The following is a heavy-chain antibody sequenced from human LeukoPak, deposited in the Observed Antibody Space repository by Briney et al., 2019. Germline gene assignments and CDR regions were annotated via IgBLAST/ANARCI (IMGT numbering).Heavy chain of an antibody. V-gene: IGHV3-30-3*01. J-gene: IGHJ4*02. CDR3: ARGDGSGSWRIDY. Sequence: PGGSLRLSCAASGFIFNNYAMHWVRHVPGRGLEWLTDIPYDGNNKYYADSVNGRFTISRDNSKNTLYLQMDSLRPEDTAVYYCARGDGSGSWRIDYWGQGTLVIVSS. D-gene: IGHD3-10*01. CDR1: GFIFNNYA. CDR2: IPYDGNNK.